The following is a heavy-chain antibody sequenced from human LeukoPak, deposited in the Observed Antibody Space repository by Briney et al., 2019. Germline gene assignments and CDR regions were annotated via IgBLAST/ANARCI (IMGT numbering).Heavy chain of an antibody. V-gene: IGHV1-46*01. Sequence: ASVKVSCKASGYTFTTYYIHWVRQAPGQGPEWMGLIKPSDGTTIYAHNFQGRVTMTRDTSTSTVYMGLSSLRSEDTAVYYCGRGDSNYYYGMDVWGQGTTVTVS. CDR1: GYTFTTYY. CDR2: IKPSDGTT. CDR3: GRGDSNYYYGMDV. J-gene: IGHJ6*02. D-gene: IGHD2-21*02.